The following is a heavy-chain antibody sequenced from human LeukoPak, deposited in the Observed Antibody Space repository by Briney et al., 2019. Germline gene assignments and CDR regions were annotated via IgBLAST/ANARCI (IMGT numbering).Heavy chain of an antibody. Sequence: PGGSLRLSCAASGFTFSSYAMHWVRQAPGKGLEWVAVISYDGSNKYYADSVKGRFTISRDNSKNTLYLQMNSLRAEDTAVYYCATGLKVVVTHPIDYWGQGTLVTVSS. D-gene: IGHD2-21*02. V-gene: IGHV3-30*04. J-gene: IGHJ4*02. CDR2: ISYDGSNK. CDR1: GFTFSSYA. CDR3: ATGLKVVVTHPIDY.